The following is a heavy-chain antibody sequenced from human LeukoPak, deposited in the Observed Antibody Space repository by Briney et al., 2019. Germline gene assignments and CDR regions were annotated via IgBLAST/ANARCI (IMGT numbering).Heavy chain of an antibody. CDR3: ATDVGTVFFDN. D-gene: IGHD3/OR15-3a*01. CDR2: IDTSGGST. J-gene: IGHJ4*02. CDR1: GFTFSSYA. V-gene: IGHV3-23*01. Sequence: TGESLRLSCAASGFTFSSYAMAWVRPTPGKGLEWVSTIDTSGGSTHYADSVKGRLTISRDNSKNTMYLQMNSLRVEDTAIYYCATDVGTVFFDNWGQGTVVTVSS.